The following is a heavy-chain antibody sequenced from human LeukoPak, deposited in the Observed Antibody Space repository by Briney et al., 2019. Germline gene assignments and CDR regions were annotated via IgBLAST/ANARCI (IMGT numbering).Heavy chain of an antibody. CDR3: ANNFDY. J-gene: IGHJ4*02. CDR2: IWHDGNTK. CDR1: GYTLSNYG. V-gene: IGHV3-33*06. Sequence: GSSLRLSCSTSGYTLSNYGMHWVRQAPGKGLEWVAVIWHDGNTKYYADSVKGRFTISRDNSKNTLYLQMNSLRAEDTAMYYCANNFDYWGQGTLVTVSS.